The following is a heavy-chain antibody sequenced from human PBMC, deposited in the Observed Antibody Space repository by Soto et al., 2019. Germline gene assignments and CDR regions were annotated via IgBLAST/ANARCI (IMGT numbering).Heavy chain of an antibody. V-gene: IGHV1-18*01. CDR3: VMVDNYVTPTPQDV. J-gene: IGHJ6*02. CDR1: GYIFVNYG. Sequence: QVQLVQSGDEVKKPGASVKVSCKASGYIFVNYGIAWVRQAPGQGFEWMGGISPYTGNTDSATKVQGRLTMTTDTXTSTAYMDLGSLTSDDTAVYYCVMVDNYVTPTPQDVWGQGTTVTVSS. CDR2: ISPYTGNT. D-gene: IGHD3-16*01.